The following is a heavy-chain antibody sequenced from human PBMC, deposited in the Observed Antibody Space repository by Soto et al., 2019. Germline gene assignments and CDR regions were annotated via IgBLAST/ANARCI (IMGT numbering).Heavy chain of an antibody. D-gene: IGHD3-10*01. J-gene: IGHJ6*02. V-gene: IGHV4-34*01. CDR3: ARGIKMVRGVISNYYYYYGMDV. Sequence: PSETLSLTFAVYGGSFSGYYWSWIRQPPGKGLEWIGEINHSGSTNYNPSLKSRVTISVDTSKNQFSLKLSSVTAADTAVYYCARGIKMVRGVISNYYYYYGMDVWGQGTTVTVSS. CDR2: INHSGST. CDR1: GGSFSGYY.